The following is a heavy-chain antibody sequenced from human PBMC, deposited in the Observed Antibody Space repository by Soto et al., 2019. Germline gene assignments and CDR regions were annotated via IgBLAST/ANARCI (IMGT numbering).Heavy chain of an antibody. CDR1: GFTFSSYS. D-gene: IGHD3-3*02. CDR3: ATDLRRIFGVAADAFDI. J-gene: IGHJ3*02. Sequence: GGSLRLSCAASGFTFSSYSMNWVRQAPGKGLEWVSSISSSSSYIYYADSVKGRFTISRDNAKNSLYLQMNSLRAEDTAVYYCATDLRRIFGVAADAFDIWGQGTMVTVSS. V-gene: IGHV3-21*04. CDR2: ISSSSSYI.